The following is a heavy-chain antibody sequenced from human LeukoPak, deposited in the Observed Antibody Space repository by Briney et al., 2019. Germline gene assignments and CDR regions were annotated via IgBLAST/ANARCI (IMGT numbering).Heavy chain of an antibody. D-gene: IGHD3-10*01. V-gene: IGHV4-39*07. CDR3: ARDSGTTGEVKFDP. CDR1: GGSISSYY. CDR2: IYYSGST. Sequence: SETLSLTCTVSGGSISSYYWGWIRQPPGKGLEWIGSIYYSGSTYYNPSLKSRVTMSVDTSKNQFSLKLNSVTAADTAVYYCARDSGTTGEVKFDPWGQGTLVSVSS. J-gene: IGHJ5*02.